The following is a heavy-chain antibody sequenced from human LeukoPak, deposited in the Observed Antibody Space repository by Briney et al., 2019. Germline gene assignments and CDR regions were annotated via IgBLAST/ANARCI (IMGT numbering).Heavy chain of an antibody. CDR2: ISYDGSNK. D-gene: IGHD6-19*01. CDR1: GFTFSSYA. Sequence: GRSLRLSCAASGFTFSSYAMHWVRQAPGKGLEWVALISYDGSNKYYADSVKGRFTISRDNSKNTLYLQMNSLRAEDTAVYYCARGGVYSSGSYYLYYFDYWGQGTLVTVSS. J-gene: IGHJ4*02. CDR3: ARGGVYSSGSYYLYYFDY. V-gene: IGHV3-30-3*01.